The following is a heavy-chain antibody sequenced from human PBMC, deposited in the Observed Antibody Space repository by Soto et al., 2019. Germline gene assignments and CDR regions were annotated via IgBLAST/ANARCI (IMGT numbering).Heavy chain of an antibody. V-gene: IGHV3-23*01. CDR1: GFPFSSYV. CDR2: ISGGGSNT. CDR3: AKDSNKYSSSLRGRYFYL. J-gene: IGHJ4*02. D-gene: IGHD4-4*01. Sequence: EVQLLESGGGLVQRGGSLRLSCAASGFPFSSYVMAWVRQAPGKGLEWVSGISGGGSNTFYADSVKGRFTISRDNSQNNLLLQMNSLGAEDTAVYYCAKDSNKYSSSLRGRYFYLRGQGIGVTVSS.